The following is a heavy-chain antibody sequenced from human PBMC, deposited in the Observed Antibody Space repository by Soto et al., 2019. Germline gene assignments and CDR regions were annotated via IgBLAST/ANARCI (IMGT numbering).Heavy chain of an antibody. CDR3: ARTNPSTYSYDPANWFDP. D-gene: IGHD3-22*01. V-gene: IGHV1-69*02. Sequence: QVQLVQSGAEVKKPGSSVKVSCKASGGTFSSYTISWVRQAPGQGLEWMGRIIPILGIANYAQKFQGRVTITADKSTSTAYMELSSLRSEDTAVYYCARTNPSTYSYDPANWFDPWGQGTLVTVSS. J-gene: IGHJ5*02. CDR2: IIPILGIA. CDR1: GGTFSSYT.